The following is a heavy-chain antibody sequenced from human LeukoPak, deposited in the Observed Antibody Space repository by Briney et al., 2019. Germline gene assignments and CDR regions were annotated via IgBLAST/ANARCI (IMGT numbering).Heavy chain of an antibody. V-gene: IGHV3-23*01. CDR2: ISGSDGST. D-gene: IGHD2-15*01. J-gene: IGHJ4*02. CDR1: GFTFSNYA. CDR3: AKGRGYCTGGSCYSDY. Sequence: GGSLRLSCTASGFTFSNYAMSWVRRAPGKGLEWVSTISGSDGSTYYADSVKGRFTISRDNSKNTLYLQMNSLRVEDTAIYYCAKGRGYCTGGSCYSDYWGQGTLVTVSS.